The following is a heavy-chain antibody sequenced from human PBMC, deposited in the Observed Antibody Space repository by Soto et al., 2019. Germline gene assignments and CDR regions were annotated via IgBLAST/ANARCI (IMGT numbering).Heavy chain of an antibody. V-gene: IGHV4-34*01. Sequence: SETLSLTCAVYGGSFSGYYWSWIRQPPGKGLEWIGEINHSGSTNYNPSLKSRVTISVDTSKNQFSLKLSSVTAADTAVYYCARGGDYGDRNHDYWGQGTLVTVSS. J-gene: IGHJ4*02. CDR2: INHSGST. CDR1: GGSFSGYY. D-gene: IGHD4-17*01. CDR3: ARGGDYGDRNHDY.